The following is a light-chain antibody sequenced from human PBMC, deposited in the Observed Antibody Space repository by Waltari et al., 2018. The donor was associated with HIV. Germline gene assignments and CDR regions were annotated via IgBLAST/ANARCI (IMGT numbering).Light chain of an antibody. J-gene: IGLJ1*01. V-gene: IGLV2-8*01. CDR3: SSYAGSNNDV. CDR2: EVT. Sequence: QSALTQPPSASGSPGQSVTIPCTGTSSHVCGSNYVSWYQQHPGKAPKLMIYEVTKRPSGGPDRLSGSKPGYTASLTVSGVQAEDEADYYCSSYAGSNNDVFGTGTKVTVL. CDR1: SSHVCGSNY.